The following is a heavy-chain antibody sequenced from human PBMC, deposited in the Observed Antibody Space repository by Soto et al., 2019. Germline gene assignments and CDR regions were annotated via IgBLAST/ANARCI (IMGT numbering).Heavy chain of an antibody. J-gene: IGHJ6*02. V-gene: IGHV3-11*06. CDR1: GFKFSDYH. CDR3: ACVAPTIFGAQFHHNLVDV. D-gene: IGHD3-3*01. Sequence: QVQLVQSGGGLVKPGGSLRLSCAASGFKFSDYHMSWIRQAQGKGLEWISYISSSGSYTTYTDSVKGRFTISRDNARSSLYLQMDNLRGEDTAVYYCACVAPTIFGAQFHHNLVDVWGQGTTVTVAS. CDR2: ISSSGSYT.